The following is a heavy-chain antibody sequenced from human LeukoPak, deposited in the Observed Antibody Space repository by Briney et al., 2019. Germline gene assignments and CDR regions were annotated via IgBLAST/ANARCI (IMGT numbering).Heavy chain of an antibody. CDR3: AKDFGFVVTGTVDY. CDR2: ISGSGGST. CDR1: GFAFSSYA. J-gene: IGHJ4*02. Sequence: GGSLRLSCAASGFAFSSYAMSWVRQAPGKGLEWVSAISGSGGSTYYADSVKGRFTISRDNSKNTLYLQMNSLRAEDTAVYYCAKDFGFVVTGTVDYWGQGTLVTVSS. V-gene: IGHV3-23*01. D-gene: IGHD2-15*01.